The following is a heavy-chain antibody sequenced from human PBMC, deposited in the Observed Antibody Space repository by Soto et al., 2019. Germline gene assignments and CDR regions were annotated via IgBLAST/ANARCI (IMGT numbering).Heavy chain of an antibody. J-gene: IGHJ6*02. D-gene: IGHD3-3*01. CDR1: GFRFDDYN. V-gene: IGHV3-43*01. CDR3: ARETLSFGSALDV. CDR2: ITWNGGNK. Sequence: GGSLRLSCAASGFRFDDYNMHWVCQAPGKGLEWVSLITWNGGNKYYEDSVKGRFTISRDGTTQSVSLQMTSLKREDTGVYYCARETLSFGSALDVWGQGTTVTVSS.